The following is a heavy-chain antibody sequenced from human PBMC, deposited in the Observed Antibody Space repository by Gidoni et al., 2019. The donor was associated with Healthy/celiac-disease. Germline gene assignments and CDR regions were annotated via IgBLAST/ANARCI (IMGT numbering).Heavy chain of an antibody. J-gene: IGHJ4*02. CDR2: ISGDGGST. CDR3: AKDMGDTAMVV. V-gene: IGHV3-43*02. CDR1: GLTFDDYA. D-gene: IGHD5-18*01. Sequence: DVQLVESGGGVVQHVGSLRLPCAASGLTFDDYAMHRVRQAPGKGLGWVSLISGDGGSTYYADLVKGRFTISRDNSKNSLYLQMNSLRTEDTALYYCAKDMGDTAMVVWGQGTLVTVSS.